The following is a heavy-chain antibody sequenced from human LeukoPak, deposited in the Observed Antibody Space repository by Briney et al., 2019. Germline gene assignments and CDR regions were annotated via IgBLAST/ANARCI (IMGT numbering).Heavy chain of an antibody. CDR2: IIPIFGTA. J-gene: IGHJ4*02. CDR1: GYTFTSYG. V-gene: IGHV1-69*13. D-gene: IGHD4/OR15-4a*01. Sequence: SVKVSCKASGYTFTSYGISWVRQAPGQGLEWMRGIIPIFGTANYAQKFQGRVTITADESTSTAYMELSSLRSEDTAVYYCAKALSSAYDYGPTDSWGQGTLVTVSS. CDR3: AKALSSAYDYGPTDS.